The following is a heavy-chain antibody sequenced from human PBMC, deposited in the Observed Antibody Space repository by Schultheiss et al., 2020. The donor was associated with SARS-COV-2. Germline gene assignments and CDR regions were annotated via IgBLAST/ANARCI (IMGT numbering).Heavy chain of an antibody. Sequence: ASVKVSCKASGYTFTSYGISWVRQAPGQGLEWMGWINPNSGGTNYAQKFQGWVTMTRDTSISTAFMELRSLHSDDTAVYYCARGFRNGWDELDFWGQGTLVTVSS. J-gene: IGHJ4*02. CDR1: GYTFTSYG. CDR2: INPNSGGT. V-gene: IGHV1-2*04. CDR3: ARGFRNGWDELDF. D-gene: IGHD6-19*01.